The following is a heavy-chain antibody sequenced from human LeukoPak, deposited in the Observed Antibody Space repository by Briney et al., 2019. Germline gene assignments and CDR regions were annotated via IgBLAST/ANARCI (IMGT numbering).Heavy chain of an antibody. J-gene: IGHJ6*03. D-gene: IGHD1-1*01. CDR2: VDHAGST. CDR1: DDSITMYY. V-gene: IGHV4-59*01. Sequence: SETLSLTCSVSDDSITMYYWTWIRQPPGKGLEWIGYVDHAGSTNFNPSLNGRVSISRDTTNNLFSLRLRSVTAADTAVYFCARGRVSSSTWYSTYYYYFYMDVWGKGTTVTVSS. CDR3: ARGRVSSSTWYSTYYYYFYMDV.